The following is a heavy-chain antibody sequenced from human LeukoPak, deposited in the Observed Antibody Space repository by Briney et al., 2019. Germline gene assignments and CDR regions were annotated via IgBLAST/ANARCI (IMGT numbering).Heavy chain of an antibody. D-gene: IGHD2-15*01. CDR2: TYYRSKWYN. CDR3: ARVYCSGGSCSNWFDP. J-gene: IGHJ5*02. Sequence: SQTLSLTCATSGDSVSSNSAAWNWIRQSPSRGLEWLGRTYYRSKWYNDYAVSVKSRITINPDTSKNQFSLQLNSVTPEDTAVYYCARVYCSGGSCSNWFDPWGQGTLVTVSS. CDR1: GDSVSSNSAA. V-gene: IGHV6-1*01.